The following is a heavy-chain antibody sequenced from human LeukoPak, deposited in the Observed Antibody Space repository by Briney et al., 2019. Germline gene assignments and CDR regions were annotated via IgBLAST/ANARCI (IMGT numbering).Heavy chain of an antibody. CDR3: ASLLPDDAFDI. V-gene: IGHV3-48*01. CDR1: GFTFSSYS. J-gene: IGHJ3*02. Sequence: GGSLRLSCAASGFTFSSYSMNWVRQPPGKGLEWVSYISSSSSTIYYADSVKGRFTISRDNAKNSLYLQMNSLRAEDTAVYYCASLLPDDAFDIWGQGTMVTVSS. CDR2: ISSSSSTI. D-gene: IGHD1-26*01.